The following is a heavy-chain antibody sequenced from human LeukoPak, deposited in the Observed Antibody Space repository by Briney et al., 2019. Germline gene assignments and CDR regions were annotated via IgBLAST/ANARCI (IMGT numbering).Heavy chain of an antibody. CDR2: IKQDGSEK. V-gene: IGHV3-7*01. CDR1: GFTFSSYW. Sequence: PGGSLRLSCAASGFTFSSYWMSWVRQAPGKGLEWVANIKQDGSEKYYVDSVKGRFTISRDNAKNSLYLQMNSLRAEDTAVYYCARGIGDVDIEATFDWYFDLWGRGTLVTVSS. J-gene: IGHJ2*01. D-gene: IGHD5-12*01. CDR3: ARGIGDVDIEATFDWYFDL.